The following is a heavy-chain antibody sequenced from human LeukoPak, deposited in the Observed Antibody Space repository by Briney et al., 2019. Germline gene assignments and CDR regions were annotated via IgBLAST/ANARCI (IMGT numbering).Heavy chain of an antibody. CDR3: AKGSSGSRPYYFDY. CDR2: ITDSGGST. J-gene: IGHJ4*02. Sequence: GGSLRLSCAASGFTFSSYAMSWVRQAPGEGLEWVSAITDSGGSTYYSDSVKGGFTISRDNSKNTLYLQMNTLRAEDTAIYYCAKGSSGSRPYYFDYWGQGTLVTVSS. CDR1: GFTFSSYA. D-gene: IGHD3-22*01. V-gene: IGHV3-23*01.